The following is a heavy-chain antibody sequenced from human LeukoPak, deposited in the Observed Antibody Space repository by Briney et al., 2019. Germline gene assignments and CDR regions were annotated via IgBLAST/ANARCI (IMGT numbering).Heavy chain of an antibody. J-gene: IGHJ5*02. CDR2: IYYSGST. V-gene: IGHV4-39*01. CDR1: GGSISSSSYY. D-gene: IGHD4/OR15-4a*01. Sequence: SETLSLTCTVSGGSISSSSYYWGWIRQLPGKGLESIGSIYYSGSTYYNPSLNSRVTISVDTSKNQFSLKMSSVTAADTTVYYCARNKGGLWPNWFDPWGQGTLVTVSS. CDR3: ARNKGGLWPNWFDP.